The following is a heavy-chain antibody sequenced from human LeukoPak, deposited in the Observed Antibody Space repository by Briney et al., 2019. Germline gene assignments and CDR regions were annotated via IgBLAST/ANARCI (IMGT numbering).Heavy chain of an antibody. CDR3: ARGGEGSSSLSPNEDSDAFDI. V-gene: IGHV1-18*01. CDR2: ISAYNGNT. D-gene: IGHD6-6*01. J-gene: IGHJ3*02. CDR1: GYTFASYG. Sequence: GASVKVSCKASGYTFASYGINWVRQAPGQGLEWMGWISAYNGNTNYAQKLQGRVTMTTDTSTSTAYMELRSLRSDDTAVYYCARGGEGSSSLSPNEDSDAFDIWGQGTMVTVSS.